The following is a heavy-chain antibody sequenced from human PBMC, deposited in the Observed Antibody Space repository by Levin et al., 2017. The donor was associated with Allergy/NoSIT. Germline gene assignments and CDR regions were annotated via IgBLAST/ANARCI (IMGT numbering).Heavy chain of an antibody. J-gene: IGHJ4*02. CDR3: ARVFTTNSWLEDS. CDR1: GFLFPSYW. D-gene: IGHD3-22*01. V-gene: IGHV3-7*01. Sequence: ETLSLTCAASGFLFPSYWMSWVRQAPGKGLEWVANINKDGSEKFYLDSVKGRFTISRDNAKNSLYLQMNTLRTEDTAVYFCARVFTTNSWLEDSWGQGTLVTVSS. CDR2: INKDGSEK.